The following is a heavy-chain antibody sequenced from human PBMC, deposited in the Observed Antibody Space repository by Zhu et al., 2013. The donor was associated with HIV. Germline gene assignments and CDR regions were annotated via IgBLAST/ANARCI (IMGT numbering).Heavy chain of an antibody. J-gene: IGHJ6*03. CDR2: INPKNGDT. CDR1: GYTFNGFH. Sequence: QVQLVQSGAEVKKPGASVKVSCKAFGYTFNGFHIHWVRQAPGKGIEWMGWINPKNGDTKLAQTFRGRIFLTRDTSINTIYMELRSLTSDDTAVYYCARDPSTRYYTDVWGKGTTVIVSS. V-gene: IGHV1-2*02. CDR3: ARDPSTRYYTDV.